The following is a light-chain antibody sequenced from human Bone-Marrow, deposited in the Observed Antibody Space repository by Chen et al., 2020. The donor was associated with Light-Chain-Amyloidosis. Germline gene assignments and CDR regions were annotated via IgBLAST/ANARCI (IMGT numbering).Light chain of an antibody. J-gene: IGLJ3*02. CDR1: NIGSTS. CDR3: QVWDRSSDRPV. CDR2: DDS. V-gene: IGLV3-21*02. Sequence: SYVLTQPSSVSVAPAQTATIACGGNNIGSTSVQWYQQTPGQAPLLVVYDDSDRPSGIPERLSGSNSGNTATLTISRVEAGDEADYYCQVWDRSSDRPVFGGGTKLTVL.